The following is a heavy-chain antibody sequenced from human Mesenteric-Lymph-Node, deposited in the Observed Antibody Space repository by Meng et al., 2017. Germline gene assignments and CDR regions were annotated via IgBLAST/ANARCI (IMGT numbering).Heavy chain of an antibody. V-gene: IGHV3-74*01. CDR2: INSDGSST. CDR3: ARDVAAGTWLVHTIDY. CDR1: GITFSSYW. D-gene: IGHD6-13*01. J-gene: IGHJ4*02. Sequence: GSRKISGAASGITFSSYWMHWVRQAPGKGLVWVSRINSDGSSTSYADSVKGRFTISRDNAKNSLYLQMNSLRAEDTAVYYCARDVAAGTWLVHTIDYWGQGTLVTVSS.